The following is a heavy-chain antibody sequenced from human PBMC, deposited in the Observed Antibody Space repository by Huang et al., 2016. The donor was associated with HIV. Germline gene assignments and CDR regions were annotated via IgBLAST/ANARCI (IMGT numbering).Heavy chain of an antibody. D-gene: IGHD6-13*01. Sequence: QVQLVQSGAEVKKPGSSVKVSCKASGGTFGSYDISWVRQAPGQGLEWMGGIIPIFDTVNYAQKFQGRVRITADASTNTAYMELTSLRSEDTAVYYCARDLTGTRAAAAGIRGDAFDVWGQGTLVTVSS. CDR1: GGTFGSYD. V-gene: IGHV1-69*13. CDR3: ARDLTGTRAAAAGIRGDAFDV. J-gene: IGHJ3*01. CDR2: IIPIFDTV.